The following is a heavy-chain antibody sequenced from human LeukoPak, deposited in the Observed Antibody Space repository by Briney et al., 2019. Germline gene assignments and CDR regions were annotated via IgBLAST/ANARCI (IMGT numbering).Heavy chain of an antibody. Sequence: SVKVSCKASGGTFSSYAISWVRQAPGQGLEWMGGIIPIFGTANYAQKFQGRVTITADKSTSTAYMELSSLRSEDTAVYYCARDLLWSRNNEDYYYYYMDVWGKGTTVTVSS. CDR2: IIPIFGTA. D-gene: IGHD1/OR15-1a*01. J-gene: IGHJ6*03. CDR3: ARDLLWSRNNEDYYYYYMDV. CDR1: GGTFSSYA. V-gene: IGHV1-69*06.